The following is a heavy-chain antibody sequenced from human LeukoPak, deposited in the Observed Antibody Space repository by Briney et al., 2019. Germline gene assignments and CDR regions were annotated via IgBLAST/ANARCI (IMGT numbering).Heavy chain of an antibody. CDR2: INAGNGNT. D-gene: IGHD6-19*01. J-gene: IGHJ3*02. CDR3: ARPDSSGWYGDAFDI. CDR1: GYIFTDYA. Sequence: ASVKVSCRASGYIFTDYAILWVRQAPGQRLEWLGWINAGNGNTKYSQNFQGRVTLTRDTSATTASMEMNSLRSEDTALYYCARPDSSGWYGDAFDIWGQGTMVTVSS. V-gene: IGHV1-3*01.